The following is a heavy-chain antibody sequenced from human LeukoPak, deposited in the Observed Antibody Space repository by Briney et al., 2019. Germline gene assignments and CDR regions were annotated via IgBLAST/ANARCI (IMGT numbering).Heavy chain of an antibody. V-gene: IGHV1-18*01. CDR2: ISAYNGNT. J-gene: IGHJ4*02. D-gene: IGHD3-22*01. Sequence: ASVKVSCKASGYTFTSYGISWVRQAPGQGLEWMGWISAYNGNTNYAQKLQGRVTMTTDTSTSTAYMELRSLRSDDTAVYYCARGTYCYDSSGYWDRGFDYWGQGTLVTVSS. CDR1: GYTFTSYG. CDR3: ARGTYCYDSSGYWDRGFDY.